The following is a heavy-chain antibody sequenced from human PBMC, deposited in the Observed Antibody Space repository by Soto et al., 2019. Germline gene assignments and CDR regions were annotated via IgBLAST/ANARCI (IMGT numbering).Heavy chain of an antibody. CDR3: ARVAQGTTLGGNCSDP. CDR1: GFTFSDYY. J-gene: IGHJ5*02. CDR2: FISIVITF. V-gene: IGHV3-11*01. Sequence: SGGSLRLSCAASGFTFSDYYMSWIRQAPGKGLGWFSYFISIVITFYYADFLKGRFPFSRDNAKNSFFLQLNSLGAEDTAGYYCARVAQGTTLGGNCSDPWGKGALVTVPS. D-gene: IGHD4-4*01.